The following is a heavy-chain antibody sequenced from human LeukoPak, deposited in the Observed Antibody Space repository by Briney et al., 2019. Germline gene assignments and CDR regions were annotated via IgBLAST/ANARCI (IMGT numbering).Heavy chain of an antibody. CDR3: VGEDYNILTGPGQGAFDV. Sequence: GGSLRLSCEASGFTFSSYWMSWVRQAPGKGPEWVANIKQDGSEKYYVDSAKGRFTISRDNAKNSLYLQMNSLRAEDTAVYYCVGEDYNILTGPGQGAFDVWGQGTVVTVSS. J-gene: IGHJ3*01. CDR1: GFTFSSYW. CDR2: IKQDGSEK. D-gene: IGHD3-9*01. V-gene: IGHV3-7*01.